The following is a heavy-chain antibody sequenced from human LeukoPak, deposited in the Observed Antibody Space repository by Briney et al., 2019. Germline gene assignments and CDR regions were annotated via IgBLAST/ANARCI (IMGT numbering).Heavy chain of an antibody. J-gene: IGHJ4*02. CDR3: ARDLRWLVTADF. Sequence: PGRSLRLSCAASGFSFSDYAMHWVRQAPGKGLEWVAIISYDGNNIHYADSVKGRFTISRDNSKNTLYLQMNSQRPEDTAVYYCARDLRWLVTADFWGQGALVTVSS. D-gene: IGHD5-24*01. V-gene: IGHV3-30-3*01. CDR1: GFSFSDYA. CDR2: ISYDGNNI.